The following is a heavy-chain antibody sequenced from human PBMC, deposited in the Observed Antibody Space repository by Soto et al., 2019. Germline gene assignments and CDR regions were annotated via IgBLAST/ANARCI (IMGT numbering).Heavy chain of an antibody. V-gene: IGHV1-69*06. J-gene: IGHJ4*02. Sequence: SVKVSCKASGGTFSSYAISWVRQAPGQGLEWMGGIIPIFGTANYAQKFQGRVTITADKSTSTAYMELSSLRAEDTAVYYCANLGYCSSTSGVPYYFDYWGQGTLVTVSS. CDR1: GGTFSSYA. CDR2: IIPIFGTA. D-gene: IGHD2-2*01. CDR3: ANLGYCSSTSGVPYYFDY.